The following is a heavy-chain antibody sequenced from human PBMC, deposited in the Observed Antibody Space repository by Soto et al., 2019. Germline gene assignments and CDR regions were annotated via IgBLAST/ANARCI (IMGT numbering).Heavy chain of an antibody. CDR1: GFTFSSYG. CDR3: AKPVYSGSYYGIGYYFDY. Sequence: GGSLRLSCAASGFTFSSYGTHWVRQAPGKGLEWVAVISYDGSNKYYADSVKGRFTISRDNSKNTLYLQMNSLRTEDTAVYYCAKPVYSGSYYGIGYYFDYWGQGTLVTVSS. J-gene: IGHJ4*02. CDR2: ISYDGSNK. V-gene: IGHV3-30*18. D-gene: IGHD1-26*01.